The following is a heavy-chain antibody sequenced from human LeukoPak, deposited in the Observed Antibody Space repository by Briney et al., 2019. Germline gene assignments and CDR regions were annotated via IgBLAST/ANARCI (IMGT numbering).Heavy chain of an antibody. CDR2: IYHSGST. D-gene: IGHD1-1*01. CDR1: GYSISSGYY. CDR3: ARGNWNDVVGYYFDY. V-gene: IGHV4-38-2*02. Sequence: RSSETLSLTCTVSGYSISSGYYWGWIRQPPGKGLEWIGSIYHSGSTYYNPSLKSRVTMSVDTSKNQFSLKLSSVTAADTAVYYCARGNWNDVVGYYFDYWGQGTLVTVSS. J-gene: IGHJ4*02.